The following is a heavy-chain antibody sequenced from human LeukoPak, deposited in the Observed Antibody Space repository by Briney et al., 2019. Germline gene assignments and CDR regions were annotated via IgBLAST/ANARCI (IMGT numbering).Heavy chain of an antibody. CDR2: ITDSGRST. D-gene: IGHD2-15*01. J-gene: IGHJ4*02. Sequence: GGSLRLSCAASGFAFSNFAVSWVRQAPGKGLEWVSSITDSGRSTYYADSVKGRFTISRDNSKNTLFLQMNSLKTEDTAVYYCARDGGSGYCSGGSCSTIDYWGQGTLVTVSS. V-gene: IGHV3-23*01. CDR1: GFAFSNFA. CDR3: ARDGGSGYCSGGSCSTIDY.